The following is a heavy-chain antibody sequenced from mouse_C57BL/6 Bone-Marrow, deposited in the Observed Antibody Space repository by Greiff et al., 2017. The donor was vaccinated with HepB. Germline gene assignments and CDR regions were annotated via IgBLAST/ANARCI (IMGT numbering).Heavy chain of an antibody. V-gene: IGHV1-69*01. CDR2: IDPSDSYT. CDR3: AGGHYFDY. J-gene: IGHJ2*01. Sequence: QVQLKQPGAELVMPGASVKLSCKASGYTFTSYWMHWVKQRPGQGLEWIGEIDPSDSYTNYNQKFKGKSTLTVDKSSSTAYMQLSSLTSEDSAVYYCAGGHYFDYWGQGPTLTVSS. CDR1: GYTFTSYW.